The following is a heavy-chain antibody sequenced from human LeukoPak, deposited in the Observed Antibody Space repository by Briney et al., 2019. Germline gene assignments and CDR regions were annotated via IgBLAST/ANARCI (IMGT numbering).Heavy chain of an antibody. Sequence: GGSLRLSCAASAFTFSDHSMSWVRQAPGKGLEWISYIDTRSPVIYYGDSVMGRFTISRDNAKNSLYLQMNSLRDEDTAMYYCAREDDSWGPNNLDLWGQGTMVTVSS. CDR3: AREDDSWGPNNLDL. D-gene: IGHD7-27*01. J-gene: IGHJ3*01. CDR2: IDTRSPVI. V-gene: IGHV3-48*02. CDR1: AFTFSDHS.